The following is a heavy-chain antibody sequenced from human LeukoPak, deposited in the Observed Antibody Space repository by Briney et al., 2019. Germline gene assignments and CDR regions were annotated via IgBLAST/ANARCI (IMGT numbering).Heavy chain of an antibody. CDR3: ARDYGGGSPFDY. Sequence: GGSLRLSCVASGFTFSSYSMNWVRQAPGKGLEWVSYITSSSSTIYYADSVKGRFTISRDNAKNSLYLHMNSLRAEDTAVYYCARDYGGGSPFDYWGQGTLVTVSS. D-gene: IGHD4-23*01. V-gene: IGHV3-48*04. CDR2: ITSSSSTI. CDR1: GFTFSSYS. J-gene: IGHJ4*02.